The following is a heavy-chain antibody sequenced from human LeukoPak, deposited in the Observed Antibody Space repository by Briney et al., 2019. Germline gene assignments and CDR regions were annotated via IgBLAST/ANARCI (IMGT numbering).Heavy chain of an antibody. J-gene: IGHJ5*02. CDR2: IYYSGST. CDR1: GGSISSYY. V-gene: IGHV4-59*01. Sequence: SETLSLTCTVSGGSISSYYWSWIRQPPGKGLEWIGYIYYSGSTNYNPSLKSRVTISVDTSKNQFSLKLSSVTAADTAVYYCARELQRGSEPYYNWFDPWGQGTLVTVSS. D-gene: IGHD2-15*01. CDR3: ARELQRGSEPYYNWFDP.